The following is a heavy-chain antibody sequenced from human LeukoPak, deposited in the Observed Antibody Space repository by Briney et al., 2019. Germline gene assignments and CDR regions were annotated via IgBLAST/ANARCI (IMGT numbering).Heavy chain of an antibody. J-gene: IGHJ2*01. Sequence: SQTLSLTCAISGDIVSSNSAAWNWIRQSPSRGLEWLGRTYYRSKWYNDYAVSVKSRITINPDTSKNQFSLQLNSVTPEDTAVYYCARDSPLTTVTTFPYWYFDLWGRGTLVTVSS. CDR1: GDIVSSNSAA. D-gene: IGHD4-17*01. V-gene: IGHV6-1*01. CDR2: TYYRSKWYN. CDR3: ARDSPLTTVTTFPYWYFDL.